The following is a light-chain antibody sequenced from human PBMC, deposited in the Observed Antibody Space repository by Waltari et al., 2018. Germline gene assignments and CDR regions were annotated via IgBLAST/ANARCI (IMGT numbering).Light chain of an antibody. J-gene: IGKJ1*01. Sequence: DIQMTQSPSPLSASVGDRVTITCRASQSISIWLAWYQQKPGKAPKLLIYKASSLESGVPSWFSGSGSGTEFTLTISSLQPDDFATYYCLQYNSFPWTFGQGTRVEIK. V-gene: IGKV1-5*03. CDR2: KAS. CDR1: QSISIW. CDR3: LQYNSFPWT.